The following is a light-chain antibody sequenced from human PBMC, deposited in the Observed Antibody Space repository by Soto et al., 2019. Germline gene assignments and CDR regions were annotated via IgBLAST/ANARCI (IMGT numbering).Light chain of an antibody. J-gene: IGKJ2*01. V-gene: IGKV3-20*01. CDR2: GAS. CDR3: QQYGSSPYT. CDR1: ESVSSSY. Sequence: EIVLTQFPGTLSLSPGERASLSCWASESVSSSYLAWYQQRPGQPPRLLIYGASSRATGIPDRFSGSGSGTDFTLTISRLEPEDFAVYYCQQYGSSPYTFGLGTKLEIK.